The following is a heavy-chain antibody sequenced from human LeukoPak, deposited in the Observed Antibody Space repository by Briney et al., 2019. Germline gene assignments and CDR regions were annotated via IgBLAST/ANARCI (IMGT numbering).Heavy chain of an antibody. CDR1: GFTFSSYA. CDR2: ISGSGGST. D-gene: IGHD6-19*01. V-gene: IGHV3-23*01. CDR3: AKDQRYSSGWGYFDY. J-gene: IGHJ4*02. Sequence: GGSLRLSCAASGFTFSSYAMSWVRQAPGKGLEWVSAISGSGGSTYYADSVKGRFTISRDNSKNTLYLQMNSLRAEDTAVYYCAKDQRYSSGWGYFDYWGQGTLVTVSS.